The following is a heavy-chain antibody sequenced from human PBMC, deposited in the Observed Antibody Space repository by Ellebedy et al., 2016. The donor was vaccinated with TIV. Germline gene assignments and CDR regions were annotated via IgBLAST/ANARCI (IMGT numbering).Heavy chain of an antibody. CDR1: GGTFSSYA. CDR3: ARDGACGGDCYGDNY. D-gene: IGHD2-21*02. Sequence: AASVKVSCKASGGTFSSYAISWVRQAPGQGLEWMGWINPKNGGTNYAQKFQGRVTMTRDTSISTAYTELSWLRSDDTAVYYCARDGACGGDCYGDNYWGQGSLVTVSS. CDR2: INPKNGGT. V-gene: IGHV1-2*02. J-gene: IGHJ4*02.